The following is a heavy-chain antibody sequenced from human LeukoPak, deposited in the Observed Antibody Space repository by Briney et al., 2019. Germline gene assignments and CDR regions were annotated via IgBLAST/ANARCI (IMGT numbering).Heavy chain of an antibody. CDR1: GGTFSSYA. V-gene: IGHV1-69*06. Sequence: SVKVSCKASGGTFSSYAISWVRQAPGQGLEWMGGIIPIFGTANYAQKFQGRVTITADKSTSTAYMELNSLRSEDTAVYYCARSSRRGYSYGLFDYWGQGTLVTVSS. D-gene: IGHD5-18*01. CDR2: IIPIFGTA. J-gene: IGHJ4*02. CDR3: ARSSRRGYSYGLFDY.